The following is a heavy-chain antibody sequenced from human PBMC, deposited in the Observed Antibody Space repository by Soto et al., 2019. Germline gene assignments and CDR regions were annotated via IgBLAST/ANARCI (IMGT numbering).Heavy chain of an antibody. CDR1: GGTFSSSS. Sequence: QVQLVQSGAEVKKPGSSVRVSCKASGGTFSSSSISWVRQAPGQGLEWMGRIIPVGTIKNYAQKCQGRVTITADKYTTTAYMELSSLRYDDTAVYYCAIKSPRLDFEYWGQGTLVTFSS. CDR3: AIKSPRLDFEY. D-gene: IGHD3-16*01. J-gene: IGHJ4*02. V-gene: IGHV1-69*02. CDR2: IIPVGTIK.